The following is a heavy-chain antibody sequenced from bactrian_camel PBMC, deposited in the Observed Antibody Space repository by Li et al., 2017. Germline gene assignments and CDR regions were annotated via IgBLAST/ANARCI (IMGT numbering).Heavy chain of an antibody. J-gene: IGHJ4*01. CDR2: IGVYESP. D-gene: IGHD5*01. CDR1: GHTGRMYC. V-gene: IGHV3S57*01. Sequence: HVQLVESGGGLVQAGGSLRLSCGSSSGHTGRMYCMAWFRQVPGKEREGVAAIGVYESPSYAASVMGRFTISKDNTKNTLYLQMDSLKPEDSVMYYCAAHPWFRGLNPGYQFWGQGTQVTVS. CDR3: AAHPWFRGLNPGYQF.